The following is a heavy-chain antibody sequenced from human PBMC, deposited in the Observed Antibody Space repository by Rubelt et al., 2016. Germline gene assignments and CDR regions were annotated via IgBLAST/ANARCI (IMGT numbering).Heavy chain of an antibody. CDR1: GYTFTNYY. CDR3: AEGGGEDCGMDV. V-gene: IGHV1-46*03. D-gene: IGHD3-16*01. J-gene: IGHJ6*02. Sequence: QVRLVQSGAEVKKPGASVKVSCKASGYTFTNYYMHWVRQAPGQGLEWMGVINPSEGRTSYAQKFQGRVSMTWDTSTSTVYTELSSLRSEDTAVYYCAEGGGEDCGMDVWGQGTTVSVSS. CDR2: INPSEGRT.